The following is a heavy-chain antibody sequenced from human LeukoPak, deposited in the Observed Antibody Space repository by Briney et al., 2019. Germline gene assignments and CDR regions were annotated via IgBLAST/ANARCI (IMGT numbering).Heavy chain of an antibody. CDR1: GGSISRYY. CDR2: IYTSGST. Sequence: SETLALTCTVSGGSISRYYWSWIREPAGKGPEWIGRIYTSGSTNYNPSLKSRVTMSVDTSKNQFSLKLSSVTAADTAVYYCAGMYYDILTGQSDYWGQGTLVTVSS. J-gene: IGHJ4*02. V-gene: IGHV4-4*07. CDR3: AGMYYDILTGQSDY. D-gene: IGHD3-9*01.